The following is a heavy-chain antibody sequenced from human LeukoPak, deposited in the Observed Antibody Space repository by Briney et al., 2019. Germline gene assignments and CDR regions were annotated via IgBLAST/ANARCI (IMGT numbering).Heavy chain of an antibody. D-gene: IGHD2-2*01. J-gene: IGHJ4*02. CDR2: ISSSGSTI. Sequence: GGSLRLSCAASGFTFSDYYMSWIRQAPGKGLEWVSYISSSGSTIHYADSVKGRFTISRDNAKNSLYLQMNSLRAEDTAVYYCATQAASTSCPLGWGQGTLVTVSS. V-gene: IGHV3-11*04. CDR3: ATQAASTSCPLG. CDR1: GFTFSDYY.